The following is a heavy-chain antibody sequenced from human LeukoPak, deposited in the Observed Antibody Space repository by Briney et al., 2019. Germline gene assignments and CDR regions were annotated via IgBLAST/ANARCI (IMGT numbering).Heavy chain of an antibody. D-gene: IGHD4-11*01. J-gene: IGHJ6*03. Sequence: KPSETLSLTCAVYGGSFSGYYWSWIRQPPGKGLEWIGEINHSGSTNYNPSLKSRVTISVDTSKNQFFLKLSSVTAADTAVYYCARATRVANYYYMDVWGKGTTVTV. CDR2: INHSGST. V-gene: IGHV4-34*01. CDR1: GGSFSGYY. CDR3: ARATRVANYYYMDV.